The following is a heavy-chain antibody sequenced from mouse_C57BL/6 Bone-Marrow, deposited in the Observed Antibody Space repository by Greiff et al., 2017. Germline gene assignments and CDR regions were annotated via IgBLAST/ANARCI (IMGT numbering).Heavy chain of an antibody. CDR2: IYPGNSDT. CDR3: ALSTTVVKGDFDY. CDR1: GYTFTSYW. Sequence: VQLQQSGTVLARPGASVKMSCKTSGYTFTSYWLHWVKQRPGPGLEWIGAIYPGNSDTSYNQKFKGKAKLTAVTSASTAYMELSSLTNEDSAVYYCALSTTVVKGDFDYGGQGHTLTVSS. J-gene: IGHJ2*01. D-gene: IGHD1-1*01. V-gene: IGHV1-5*01.